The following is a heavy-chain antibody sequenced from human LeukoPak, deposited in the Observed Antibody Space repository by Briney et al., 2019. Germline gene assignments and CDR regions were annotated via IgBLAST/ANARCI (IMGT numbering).Heavy chain of an antibody. CDR2: ISRSGTTM. CDR1: GFTFNSFT. D-gene: IGHD7-27*01. CDR3: VRDLNWAFDY. J-gene: IGHJ4*02. Sequence: PGGSLRLSCAASGFTFNSFTMNWVRQAPGKGLEWVSFISRSGTTMYYADSVKGRFTISRDNAKSSLYLQMNSLRDEDTAVYYCVRDLNWAFDYWGQGTLVTVSA. V-gene: IGHV3-48*02.